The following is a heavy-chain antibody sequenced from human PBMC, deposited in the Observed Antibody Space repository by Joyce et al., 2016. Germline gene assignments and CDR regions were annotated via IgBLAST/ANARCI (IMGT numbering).Heavy chain of an antibody. CDR1: GFTFRDYW. CDR2: VKKDGDER. V-gene: IGHV3-7*03. Sequence: VQLVESGGNLVQPGKSLTLSCLGSGFTFRDYWMSWVRQAPGKGLEWVANVKKDGDERKYVESVNGRFTIYRDNAKNSLFLQMNYLKVEDTAIYYCARGMNSGWPGFFFNGMDVWGQGTTVTVSS. J-gene: IGHJ6*02. CDR3: ARGMNSGWPGFFFNGMDV. D-gene: IGHD5-12*01.